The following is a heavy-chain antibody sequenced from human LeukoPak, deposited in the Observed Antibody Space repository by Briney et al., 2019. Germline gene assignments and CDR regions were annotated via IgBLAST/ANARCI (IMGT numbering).Heavy chain of an antibody. Sequence: GGSLRLSCAASGFTFSSYSMNWVRQAPGKGLEWVAVISYDGSNKYYADSVKGRFTISRDNSKNTLYLQMNSLRAEDTAVYYCARVVAVAEFDYWGQGTLVTVSS. CDR2: ISYDGSNK. D-gene: IGHD6-19*01. CDR3: ARVVAVAEFDY. J-gene: IGHJ4*02. CDR1: GFTFSSYS. V-gene: IGHV3-30*03.